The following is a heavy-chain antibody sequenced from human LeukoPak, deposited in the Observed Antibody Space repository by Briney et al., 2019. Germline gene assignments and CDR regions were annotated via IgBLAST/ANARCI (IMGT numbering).Heavy chain of an antibody. CDR1: GYRFTSYW. CDR2: FYPVDSDT. J-gene: IGHJ4*02. V-gene: IGHV5-51*01. D-gene: IGHD3-10*01. Sequence: GEPLKISGKGSGYRFTSYWIGWVGQMPGKGLEWMGIFYPVDSDTRYSPSFQGQFTISADKSISTAYLQWSSLKASDTAMYYCAIDYYGSGSYLDYWGQGTLVTVSS. CDR3: AIDYYGSGSYLDY.